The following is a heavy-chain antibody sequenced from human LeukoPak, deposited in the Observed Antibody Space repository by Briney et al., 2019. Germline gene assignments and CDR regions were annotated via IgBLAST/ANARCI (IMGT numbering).Heavy chain of an antibody. V-gene: IGHV3-23*01. CDR3: AKTVYDFWSGYSLWFGY. D-gene: IGHD3-3*01. J-gene: IGHJ4*02. CDR1: GFSVSVNY. CDR2: ISGSVRST. Sequence: PGGSLRLSCAASGFSVSVNYMSWVRQAPGKGLEWVSVISGSVRSTYYADSVKGRFTISRDNSKNTLYLQMNSLRAEDTAVYYCAKTVYDFWSGYSLWFGYWGQGTLVTVSS.